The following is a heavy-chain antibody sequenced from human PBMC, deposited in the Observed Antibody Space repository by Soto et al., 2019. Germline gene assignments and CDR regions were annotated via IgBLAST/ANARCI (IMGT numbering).Heavy chain of an antibody. CDR1: GFNLSNYA. CDR2: ISASGGNT. V-gene: IGHV3-23*01. Sequence: HPGGSLRLSCAASGFNLSNYAMSWVRQAPGKGLKCVSGISASGGNTYYADSVKGRFTISRDNSKNMVYLQMNSLRAEDTALYYCAKGRNNSGYYYHDAFDVWGQGTMVTVSS. J-gene: IGHJ3*01. D-gene: IGHD3-22*01. CDR3: AKGRNNSGYYYHDAFDV.